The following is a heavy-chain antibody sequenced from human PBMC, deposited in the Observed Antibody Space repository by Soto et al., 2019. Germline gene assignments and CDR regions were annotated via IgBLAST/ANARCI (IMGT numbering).Heavy chain of an antibody. CDR2: ISTSSSTT. D-gene: IGHD1-26*01. CDR1: AFTFSAYG. CDR3: ARGWGYRHYYGMDV. J-gene: IGHJ6*02. V-gene: IGHV3-48*02. Sequence: GGSLRLSCVASAFTFSAYGMHWVRQAPGKGLEWVSYISTSSSTTYYADSVKGRFTISRDSAKSSLYLQMNSLRDEDTAVYYCARGWGYRHYYGMDVWGQGTTVTVSS.